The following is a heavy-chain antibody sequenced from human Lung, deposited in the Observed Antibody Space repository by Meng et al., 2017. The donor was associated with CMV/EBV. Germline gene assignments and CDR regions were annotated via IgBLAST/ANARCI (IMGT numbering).Heavy chain of an antibody. J-gene: IGHJ4*02. V-gene: IGHV3-9*01. CDR1: GFRFDDYA. D-gene: IGHD3-22*01. CDR2: ISWNSDNK. Sequence: SCTASGFRFDDYAMHWVRQPPGKGLEWVSGISWNSDNKGYADSVKGRFTISRDNARNSLYLQMNSLRTEDTAFYFCAKDDDYHDSSGYYSYWCQGTLVTVSS. CDR3: AKDDDYHDSSGYYSY.